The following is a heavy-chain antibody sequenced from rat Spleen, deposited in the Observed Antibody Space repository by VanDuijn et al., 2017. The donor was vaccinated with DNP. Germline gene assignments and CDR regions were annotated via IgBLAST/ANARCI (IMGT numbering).Heavy chain of an antibody. CDR1: GFSLTNYH. J-gene: IGHJ4*01. CDR3: ARTTRPSALDA. Sequence: QVQLKESGPDLVQPSQTLSLTCTVSGFSLTNYHVHWVRQPPGKGLEWMGRIQSGGNTDYNSVLKSRLSISRDTSKSQVFLKMNSLQSDDTGTYYCARTTRPSALDAWGQGTSVTVSS. CDR2: IQSGGNT. D-gene: IGHD1-4*01. V-gene: IGHV2-27*01.